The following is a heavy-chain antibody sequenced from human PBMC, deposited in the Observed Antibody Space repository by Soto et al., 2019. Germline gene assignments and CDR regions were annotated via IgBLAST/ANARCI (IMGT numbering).Heavy chain of an antibody. D-gene: IGHD2-21*01. J-gene: IGHJ5*02. Sequence: SETLSLTCTVSSGSISSHYWTWVRQPPGKGLEWIGYINYTGTTNHNPSLKSRVTISVDTSKNQFSLKLTSVTAADTAVYYCARMRSDYNWFDPWGQGTLVTVSS. CDR1: SGSISSHY. CDR3: ARMRSDYNWFDP. V-gene: IGHV4-59*11. CDR2: INYTGTT.